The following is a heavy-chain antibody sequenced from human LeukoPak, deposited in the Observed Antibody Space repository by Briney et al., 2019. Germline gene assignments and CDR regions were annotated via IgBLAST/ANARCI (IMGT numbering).Heavy chain of an antibody. CDR2: IYYSGST. D-gene: IGHD6-13*01. CDR1: GGSISSYY. Sequence: SETLSLTCTVSGGSISSYYWSWIRQPPGKGLEWIGYIYYSGSTNYNPSPKSRVTISVDTSKNQFSLKLSSVTAADTAVYYCARHWHSSSWYDEGRRYFDYWGQGTLVTVSS. CDR3: ARHWHSSSWYDEGRRYFDY. J-gene: IGHJ4*02. V-gene: IGHV4-59*08.